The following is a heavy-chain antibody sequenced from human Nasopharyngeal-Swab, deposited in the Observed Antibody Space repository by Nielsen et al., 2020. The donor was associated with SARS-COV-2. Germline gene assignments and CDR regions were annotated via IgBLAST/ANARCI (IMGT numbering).Heavy chain of an antibody. V-gene: IGHV4-59*01. J-gene: IGHJ6*03. Sequence: SEPLSLTCTVSGGSISHYYWSGIRQPPGKGLEGIGQVDHSGSTNYNSSLKSRLTISMDLSKNQFSLRLSSLTAADTAVYSCARAHLGFHWNDFDVWGKGTTVTVCS. CDR1: GGSISHYY. CDR3: ARAHLGFHWNDFDV. CDR2: VDHSGST. D-gene: IGHD1-1*01.